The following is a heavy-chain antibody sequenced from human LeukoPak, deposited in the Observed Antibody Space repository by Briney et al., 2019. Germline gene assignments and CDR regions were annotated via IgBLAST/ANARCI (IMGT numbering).Heavy chain of an antibody. Sequence: GGSLRLSCAASGFTVSSNYMSWVRQAPGKGLEWVSYISSSSSTIYYADSVKGRFTISRDNAKNSLYLQMNSLRAEDTAVYYCARDAFDIWGQGTMVTVSS. CDR1: GFTVSSNY. V-gene: IGHV3-48*01. CDR3: ARDAFDI. J-gene: IGHJ3*02. CDR2: ISSSSSTI.